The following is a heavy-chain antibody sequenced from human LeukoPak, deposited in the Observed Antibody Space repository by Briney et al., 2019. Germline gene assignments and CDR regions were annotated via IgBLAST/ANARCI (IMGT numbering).Heavy chain of an antibody. J-gene: IGHJ4*02. Sequence: GGSLRLSCAASGFTFSSYWMTWVRQAPGKGLEWVANIKQDGSERYYVDSVKGRFTISRDNAKNSLYLQMNSLRAEDTAVYYCAKDLPFHYYDSSGYFNYWGQGTLVTVSS. V-gene: IGHV3-7*03. CDR2: IKQDGSER. CDR3: AKDLPFHYYDSSGYFNY. D-gene: IGHD3-22*01. CDR1: GFTFSSYW.